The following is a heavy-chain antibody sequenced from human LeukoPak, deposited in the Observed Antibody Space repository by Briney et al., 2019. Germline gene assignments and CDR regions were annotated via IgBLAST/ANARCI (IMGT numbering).Heavy chain of an antibody. J-gene: IGHJ6*02. CDR2: IIPIFGTA. CDR1: GGTFSSYA. D-gene: IGHD3-16*01. V-gene: IGHV1-69*13. CDR3: ARGEAPGTVFGGMAV. Sequence: SVNVSCKASGGTFSSYAISWVRQAPGQGLEWMGGIIPIFGTANYAQKFQGRVTITADESTSTAYMELSSLRSEDTAVYYCARGEAPGTVFGGMAVWGQGTAVTVSS.